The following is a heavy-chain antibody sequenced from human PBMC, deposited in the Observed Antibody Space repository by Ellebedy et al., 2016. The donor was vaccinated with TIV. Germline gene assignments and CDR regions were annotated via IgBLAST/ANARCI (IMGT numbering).Heavy chain of an antibody. J-gene: IGHJ6*03. Sequence: SETLSLXCTVSGGSISSYYWSWIRQPPGKGLEWIGYIYYSGSTNYNPSLKSRVTMSVDTSKNQFSLKLSSVTAADTAVYYCARGGVVTYYMDVWGKGTTVTVSS. CDR3: ARGGVVTYYMDV. CDR1: GGSISSYY. D-gene: IGHD3-3*01. CDR2: IYYSGST. V-gene: IGHV4-59*12.